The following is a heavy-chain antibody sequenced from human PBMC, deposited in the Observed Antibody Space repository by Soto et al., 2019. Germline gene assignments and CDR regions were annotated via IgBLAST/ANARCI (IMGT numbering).Heavy chain of an antibody. V-gene: IGHV1-18*01. D-gene: IGHD1-26*01. CDR2: ISAYNGNT. Sequence: QVQLVQSGAEVKKPGASVKVSCKASGYTFTSYGISWVRQAPGQGLEWMGWISAYNGNTNYAQKLQGRVTMTTDTTKGKGHKGVGSLRSDEPAVYYCARERAVGFDIWGQGTMVTVSS. J-gene: IGHJ3*02. CDR3: ARERAVGFDI. CDR1: GYTFTSYG.